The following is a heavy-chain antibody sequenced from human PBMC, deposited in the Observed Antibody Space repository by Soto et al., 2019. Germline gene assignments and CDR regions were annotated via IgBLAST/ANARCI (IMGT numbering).Heavy chain of an antibody. V-gene: IGHV3-23*01. Sequence: GGSLRLSCAASGFTFSSYAMSWVRQAPGKGLEWVSAISGSGGSTYYADSVKGRFTISRDNSKNTLYLQMNSLRAEDTAVYYCAKGSGGVVTATNWFDPWGQGTLVTVSS. CDR2: ISGSGGST. D-gene: IGHD2-2*01. CDR3: AKGSGGVVTATNWFDP. J-gene: IGHJ5*02. CDR1: GFTFSSYA.